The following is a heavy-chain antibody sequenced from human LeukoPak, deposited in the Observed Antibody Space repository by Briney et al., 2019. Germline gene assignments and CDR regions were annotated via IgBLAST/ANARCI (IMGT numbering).Heavy chain of an antibody. CDR2: IYTSGTT. J-gene: IGHJ4*02. V-gene: IGHV4-4*07. CDR3: ARTPYCTNGICYQRNYFDY. Sequence: SETLSLTCTVSGGSISTFYWSWIRQPAGKGLEWIGRIYTSGTTNYNPSLKSRVTMSVDTSKSQFSLKLSSVTAADTAVYYCARTPYCTNGICYQRNYFDYWGQGTLVTVSS. CDR1: GGSISTFY. D-gene: IGHD2-8*01.